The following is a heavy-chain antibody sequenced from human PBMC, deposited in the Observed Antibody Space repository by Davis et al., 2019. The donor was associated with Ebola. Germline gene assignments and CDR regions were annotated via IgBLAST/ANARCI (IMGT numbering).Heavy chain of an antibody. CDR2: ISSNGGST. J-gene: IGHJ6*02. CDR1: GFTFSSYA. CDR3: ANSYYYGMDV. D-gene: IGHD1-26*01. Sequence: GESLKISCSASGFTFSSYAMHWVRQAPGKGLEYVSAISSNGGSTYYADSVKGRFTISRDNSKNTLYLQMNSLRAEDTAVYYCANSYYYGMDVWGQGTTVTVSS. V-gene: IGHV3-64*04.